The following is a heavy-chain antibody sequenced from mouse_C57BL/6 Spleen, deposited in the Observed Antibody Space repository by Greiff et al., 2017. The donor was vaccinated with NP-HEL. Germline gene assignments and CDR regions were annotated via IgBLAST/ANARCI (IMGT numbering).Heavy chain of an antibody. Sequence: EVQLVESGPELVKPGASVKIPCKASGYTFTDYNMDWVKQSHGKSLEWIGDINPNNGGTIYNQKFKGKATLTVDKSSSTAYMELRSLTSEDTAVYYCARNYYYGSSRYWYFDVWGTGTTVTVSS. CDR3: ARNYYYGSSRYWYFDV. J-gene: IGHJ1*03. CDR1: GYTFTDYN. V-gene: IGHV1-18*01. D-gene: IGHD1-1*01. CDR2: INPNNGGT.